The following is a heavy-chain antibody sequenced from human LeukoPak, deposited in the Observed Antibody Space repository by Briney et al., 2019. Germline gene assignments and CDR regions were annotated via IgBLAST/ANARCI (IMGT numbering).Heavy chain of an antibody. D-gene: IGHD6-13*01. Sequence: EGSLRLSCAASGFTFSSYAMSWVRQAPGKGLEWVSVISGSGGSTYYADSVQGRFTISRDNSKNTLYLQMNSLRAEDTAVYYCAKVVAAAGPVDYWGQGTLVTVSS. CDR2: ISGSGGST. CDR3: AKVVAAAGPVDY. V-gene: IGHV3-23*01. J-gene: IGHJ4*02. CDR1: GFTFSSYA.